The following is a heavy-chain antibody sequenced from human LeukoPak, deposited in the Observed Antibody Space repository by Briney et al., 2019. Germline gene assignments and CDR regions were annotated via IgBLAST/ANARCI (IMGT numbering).Heavy chain of an antibody. J-gene: IGHJ4*02. CDR2: IYYSGST. CDR3: ARARYSSSAFDY. V-gene: IGHV4-59*01. CDR1: GGSTSSYY. Sequence: PSETLSHTCTVSGGSTSSYYWSWIRQPPGKGLEWIGYIYYSGSTNYNPSLKSRVTISLEASKNRFSLILSSVTAADTAVYYCARARYSSSAFDYWGQGTLVTVSS. D-gene: IGHD6-6*01.